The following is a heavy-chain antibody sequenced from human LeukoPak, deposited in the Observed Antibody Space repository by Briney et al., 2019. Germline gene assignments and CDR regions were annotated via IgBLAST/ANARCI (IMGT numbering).Heavy chain of an antibody. CDR1: GGSFSGYY. D-gene: IGHD6-13*01. J-gene: IGHJ4*02. CDR2: INHSGST. CDR3: ARGGIPDFDY. V-gene: IGHV4-34*01. Sequence: SETLSLTCAVYGGSFSGYYWSSIRQPQGKGMEWIGEINHSGSTNYNPSLKSRVTISVDTSKNQFSLKLSSVTAADTAVYYCARGGIPDFDYWGQGTLVTVSS.